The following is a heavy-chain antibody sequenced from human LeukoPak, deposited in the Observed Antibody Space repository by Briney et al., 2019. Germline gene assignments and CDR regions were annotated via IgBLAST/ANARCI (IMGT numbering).Heavy chain of an antibody. D-gene: IGHD5-18*01. Sequence: GGSLRLSCAASGFTFTDYSMHWVRQVPGKGLEWVSGISWNSGSIGYADSVKGRFTISRDNAKNSLYLQMNSLRAEDTALYYCAKDTAYSYGPGALDYWGQGTLVTVSS. CDR1: GFTFTDYS. V-gene: IGHV3-9*01. CDR2: ISWNSGSI. J-gene: IGHJ4*02. CDR3: AKDTAYSYGPGALDY.